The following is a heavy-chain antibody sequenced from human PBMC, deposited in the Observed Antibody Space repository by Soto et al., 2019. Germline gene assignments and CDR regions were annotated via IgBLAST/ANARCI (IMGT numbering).Heavy chain of an antibody. CDR3: TKNYYFDS. V-gene: IGHV3-23*01. CDR2: INIVGGNT. Sequence: GGSLRLSCAASGFTFSNYWMHWVRQAPGKALEWVSSINIVGGNTNYADSVRGRFTMSRDDSKNTVFLQMNSLRAEDTAIYYCTKNYYFDSWGQGTLVTVSS. CDR1: GFTFSNYW. J-gene: IGHJ4*02.